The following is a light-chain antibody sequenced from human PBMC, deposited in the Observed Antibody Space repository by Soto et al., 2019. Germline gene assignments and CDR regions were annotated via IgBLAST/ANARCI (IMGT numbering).Light chain of an antibody. CDR1: QSLVYSDGHTY. J-gene: IGKJ2*01. CDR3: GKGTQWPIT. V-gene: IGKV2-30*01. CDR2: KVS. Sequence: VVLTQSPLYLPVKLGQTASISCSSSQSLVYSDGHTYLRWFQQIPGQYPRRVIYKVSSRDSGVPDRISGSGSVTAVTLRISRVAAEDGGVYYCGKGTQWPITFGQGTQL.